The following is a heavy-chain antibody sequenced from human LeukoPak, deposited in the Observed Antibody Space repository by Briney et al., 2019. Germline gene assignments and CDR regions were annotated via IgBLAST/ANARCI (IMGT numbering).Heavy chain of an antibody. D-gene: IGHD3-10*01. V-gene: IGHV3-7*01. CDR2: IKQDGSEK. Sequence: PGGSLRLSCAASGFTFSSYWMSWVRQAPGKGLEWVANIKQDGSEKYYVDSVKGRFTISRDNAKNSLYLQMNSLRAEDTAVYYCAKAELLWFGELSFDYWGQGTLVTVSS. CDR3: AKAELLWFGELSFDY. J-gene: IGHJ4*02. CDR1: GFTFSSYW.